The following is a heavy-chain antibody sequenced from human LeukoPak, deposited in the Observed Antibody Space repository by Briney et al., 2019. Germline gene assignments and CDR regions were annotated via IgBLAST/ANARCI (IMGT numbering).Heavy chain of an antibody. CDR3: ATPSREPHYYGMDV. V-gene: IGHV4-4*02. Sequence: PSGTLSLTCAVSGGSISSSNWWSWVRQPPGKGLEWIGEIYHSGSTNYNPSLKSRVTISVDNSKNQFSLKLSSVTAADTAVYYCATPSREPHYYGMDVWGQGTTVTVSS. D-gene: IGHD1-14*01. CDR1: GGSISSSNW. J-gene: IGHJ6*02. CDR2: IYHSGST.